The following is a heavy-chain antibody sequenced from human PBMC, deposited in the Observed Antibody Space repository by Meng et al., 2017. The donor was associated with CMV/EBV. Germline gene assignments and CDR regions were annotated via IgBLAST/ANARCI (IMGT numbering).Heavy chain of an antibody. CDR2: TYYSGST. CDR3: ARGLTMVRGVMPGH. CDR1: GGSISSSCYY. D-gene: IGHD3-10*01. J-gene: IGHJ4*01. Sequence: SETLSLTCTVSGGSISSSCYYWGWIRQPPGKGLEWIGSTYYSGSTYYNPSLKSRVTISVDTSKNQFSLKLSSVTAADTAVCYCARGLTMVRGVMPGHWGQGILVTVSS. V-gene: IGHV4-39*07.